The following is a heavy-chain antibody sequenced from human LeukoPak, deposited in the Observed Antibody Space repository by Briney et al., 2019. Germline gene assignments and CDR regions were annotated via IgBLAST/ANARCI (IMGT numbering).Heavy chain of an antibody. D-gene: IGHD6-13*01. CDR3: ARRGMPAAGRFDP. CDR1: GYTFTGYY. Sequence: ASVKVSCKASGYTFTGYYMHWVRQAPGHGLEWMGWIHPNSGGTNYAQKFQGRVTMPRDTSISTAYMELSRLRSDDTAVCYCARRGMPAAGRFDPWGQGTLVTVSS. CDR2: IHPNSGGT. J-gene: IGHJ5*02. V-gene: IGHV1-2*02.